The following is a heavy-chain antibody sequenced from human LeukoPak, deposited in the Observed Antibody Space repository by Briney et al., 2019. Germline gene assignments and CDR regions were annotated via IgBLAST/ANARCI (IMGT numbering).Heavy chain of an antibody. CDR3: AREAVTIFGLVRTQTPKGPHRFDP. V-gene: IGHV1-46*01. CDR2: INPSGGTT. J-gene: IGHJ5*02. Sequence: GASVKVSCKASGYTFTDYYIHWVRQAPGQGLEWMGLINPSGGTTNCAQKFQGRVTMTRDMSTTTVYMHLSSLRSEDTAVYYCAREAVTIFGLVRTQTPKGPHRFDPWGRGTLVTVSS. CDR1: GYTFTDYY. D-gene: IGHD3-3*01.